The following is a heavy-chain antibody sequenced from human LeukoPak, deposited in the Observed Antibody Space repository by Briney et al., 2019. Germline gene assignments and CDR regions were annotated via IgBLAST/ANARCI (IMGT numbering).Heavy chain of an antibody. CDR2: ISGNGGST. Sequence: GGSLRLSCAASGFTYSSYAMSWVRQAPGKGLEWVSGISGNGGSTYYADSVKGRFTISRDNAKNSLYLQMNSLRAEDTAVYYCARDISYCGGDCAPYYFDYWGQGTLVTVSS. CDR1: GFTYSSYA. J-gene: IGHJ4*02. D-gene: IGHD2-21*02. CDR3: ARDISYCGGDCAPYYFDY. V-gene: IGHV3-23*01.